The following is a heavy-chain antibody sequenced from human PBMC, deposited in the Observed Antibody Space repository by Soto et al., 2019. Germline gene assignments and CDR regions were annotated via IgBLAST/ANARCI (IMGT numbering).Heavy chain of an antibody. CDR1: GFSFRSYW. D-gene: IGHD3-9*01. Sequence: EVQLVESGGDLVQSGGSLGLSCAASGFSFRSYWMHWVRHAPGKGQVWVARISSDGSTTTYADSASGRFIISRDNDVTLLYLPMSSLRAEDTAVYYCAREYYGVLTGYYNDFWGQGTLVTVSS. V-gene: IGHV3-74*01. CDR3: AREYYGVLTGYYNDF. J-gene: IGHJ4*02. CDR2: ISSDGSTT.